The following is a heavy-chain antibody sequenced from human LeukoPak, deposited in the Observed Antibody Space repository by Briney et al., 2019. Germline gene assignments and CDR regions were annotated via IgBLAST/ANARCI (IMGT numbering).Heavy chain of an antibody. Sequence: GASVRVSCKASGYTFTGYYMHWVRQAPGQGLEWMGWINPNSGGTNYAQKFQGRVTMTRDTSISTAYMELSRLRSDVTAVYYCARVHDILTGYPPDYFDYWGQGTLVTVSS. CDR2: INPNSGGT. CDR1: GYTFTGYY. D-gene: IGHD3-9*01. V-gene: IGHV1-2*02. J-gene: IGHJ4*02. CDR3: ARVHDILTGYPPDYFDY.